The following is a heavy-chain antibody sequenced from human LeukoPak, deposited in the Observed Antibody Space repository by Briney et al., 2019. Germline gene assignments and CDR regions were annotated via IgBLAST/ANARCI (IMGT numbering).Heavy chain of an antibody. D-gene: IGHD2-8*01. CDR3: AKFSNATPARDDY. V-gene: IGHV3-7*01. CDR2: IKQDGSEK. Sequence: GGSLRLSCAASGFTFSSYWMSWVRQAPGKGLEWVANIKQDGSEKYYVDSVKGRVTISRDNAKNSLYLQMNSLRAEDTAVYYCAKFSNATPARDDYWGQGTLVTVSS. CDR1: GFTFSSYW. J-gene: IGHJ4*02.